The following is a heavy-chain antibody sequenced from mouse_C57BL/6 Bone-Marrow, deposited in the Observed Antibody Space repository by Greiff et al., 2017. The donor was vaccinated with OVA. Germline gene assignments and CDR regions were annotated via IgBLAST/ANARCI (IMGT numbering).Heavy chain of an antibody. J-gene: IGHJ2*01. CDR1: GYTFTSYT. Sequence: VQRVESGAELARPGASVKMSCKASGYTFTSYTMHWVKQRPGQGLEWIGYINPSSGYTKYNQKFKDKATLTADKSSSTAYMQLSSLTSEDSAVYYCARSYFFDYWGQGTTLTVSS. CDR2: INPSSGYT. D-gene: IGHD6-5*01. V-gene: IGHV1-4*01. CDR3: ARSYFFDY.